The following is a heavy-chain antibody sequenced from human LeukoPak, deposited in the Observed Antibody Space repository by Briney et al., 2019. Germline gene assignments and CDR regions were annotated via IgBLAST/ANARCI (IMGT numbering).Heavy chain of an antibody. CDR1: GFTFSRYA. CDR2: LSDTGTST. Sequence: GGSLRLSCAASGFTFSRYAMSWVRQAPGKGLEWVSALSDTGTSTYYADSVKGRFTISRDNSKNTLYLQMNSLRAEDTAVYYCARDLGEAGYWGQGTLVTVSS. CDR3: ARDLGEAGY. J-gene: IGHJ4*02. D-gene: IGHD3-3*01. V-gene: IGHV3-23*01.